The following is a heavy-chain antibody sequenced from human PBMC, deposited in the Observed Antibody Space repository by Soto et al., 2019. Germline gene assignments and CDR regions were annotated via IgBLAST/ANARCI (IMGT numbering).Heavy chain of an antibody. CDR3: ARDGSYRYSD. D-gene: IGHD3-16*02. CDR2: ISAHNGMT. Sequence: QVQLVQAGAEVKKPGASVKVSCKASGYSFTRVGIAWVRQAPGQGLEWMGWISAHNGMTHYAQQFQGRVTMTRDPATGTAYMELRSLKAADTAVYFCARDGSYRYSDWGQGTLVVVSS. V-gene: IGHV1-18*01. J-gene: IGHJ4*02. CDR1: GYSFTRVG.